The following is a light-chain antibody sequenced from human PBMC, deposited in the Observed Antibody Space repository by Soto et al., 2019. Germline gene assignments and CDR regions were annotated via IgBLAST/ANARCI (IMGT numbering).Light chain of an antibody. J-gene: IGKJ4*01. CDR3: QQYGNSPPT. CDR2: GAS. CDR1: QSVSSSY. Sequence: EIVLTQSPGTLSLSPGERATLSCRASQSVSSSYLAWYQQKPDQAPRLLIYGASSRATGIPDRFSGSGSGTDFTLTISRLEPEDVAVYYCQQYGNSPPTFGGGTKVEIK. V-gene: IGKV3-20*01.